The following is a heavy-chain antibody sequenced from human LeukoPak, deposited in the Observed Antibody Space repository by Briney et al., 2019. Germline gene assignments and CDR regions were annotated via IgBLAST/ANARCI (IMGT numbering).Heavy chain of an antibody. CDR2: ISAYNGNT. CDR3: ARVPFPSDDIQWLVDGDAFDI. V-gene: IGHV1-18*01. J-gene: IGHJ3*02. Sequence: GASVKVSCKTSGYTFTSYGISWVRQAPGQGLEWMGWISAYNGNTNYAQKLQGRVTMTTDTSTSTAYMELRSLRSDDTAVYYCARVPFPSDDIQWLVDGDAFDIWGQGTMVTVSS. D-gene: IGHD6-19*01. CDR1: GYTFTSYG.